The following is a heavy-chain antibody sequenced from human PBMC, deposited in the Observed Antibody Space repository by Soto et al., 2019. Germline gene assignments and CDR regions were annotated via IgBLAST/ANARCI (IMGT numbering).Heavy chain of an antibody. CDR2: ISAYNGNT. CDR1: GYTFTSYG. J-gene: IGHJ6*02. V-gene: IGHV1-18*04. D-gene: IGHD3-3*01. Sequence: RASVKVSCKASGYTFTSYGISWVRQAPGQGLEWMGWISAYNGNTNYAQKLQGRVTMTTDTSTSTAYMELRSLRSDDTAVYYCARDTYYDFWSGYSTYGMDVWGQGTTVTSP. CDR3: ARDTYYDFWSGYSTYGMDV.